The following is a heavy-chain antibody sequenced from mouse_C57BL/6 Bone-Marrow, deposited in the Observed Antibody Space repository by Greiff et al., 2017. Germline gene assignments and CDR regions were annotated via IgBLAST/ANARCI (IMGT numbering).Heavy chain of an antibody. CDR1: GFSLTSYA. D-gene: IGHD1-1*01. CDR3: ASPYYGSSCEICAY. V-gene: IGHV2-9-1*01. J-gene: IGHJ3*01. CDR2: IWTGGGT. Sequence: QVHVKQSGPGLVAPSQSLSITCTVSGFSLTSYAISWVRQPPGKGLEWLGVIWTGGGTTYNSALKSRLSLRKDNSKRQVFLHITSLQTDDTARYYCASPYYGSSCEICAYWGQGTLVTVSA.